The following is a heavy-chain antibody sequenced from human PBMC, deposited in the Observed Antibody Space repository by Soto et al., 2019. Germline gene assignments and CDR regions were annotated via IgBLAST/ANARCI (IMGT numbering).Heavy chain of an antibody. J-gene: IGHJ6*02. Sequence: QVQLVQSGAEVKKPGASVKVSCKASGYTFTSYYMHWVRQAPGQGLVWMGIINPSGGSTSYAQKLQGRVTMTRDTSTSTVYMELSSLRSEDTAVYYCARAEREGFYYYYGMDVWGQGTTVTVSS. CDR2: INPSGGST. CDR1: GYTFTSYY. CDR3: ARAEREGFYYYYGMDV. D-gene: IGHD1-26*01. V-gene: IGHV1-46*04.